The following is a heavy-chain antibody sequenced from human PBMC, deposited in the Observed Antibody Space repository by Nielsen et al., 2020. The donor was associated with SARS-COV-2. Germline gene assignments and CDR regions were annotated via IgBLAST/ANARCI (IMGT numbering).Heavy chain of an antibody. Sequence: SETLSLTCSVSGGSISDGDYYWNWIRQPPGKGLEWIGYIYYNGRPYYNPSLKSRVNILVDTSKNQLSLKLNSVTAADTAVYYCARGLGRDGYIYWLDYWGQGTLVTVSS. V-gene: IGHV4-30-4*01. CDR2: IYYNGRP. J-gene: IGHJ4*02. D-gene: IGHD5-24*01. CDR1: GGSISDGDYY. CDR3: ARGLGRDGYIYWLDY.